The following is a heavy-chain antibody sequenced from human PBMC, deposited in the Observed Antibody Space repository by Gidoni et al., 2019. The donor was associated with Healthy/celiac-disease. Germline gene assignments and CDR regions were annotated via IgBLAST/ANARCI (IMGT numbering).Heavy chain of an antibody. CDR1: GFTFSSYA. V-gene: IGHV3-23*01. Sequence: EVQLLESGGGLVQPGGSLRLSGAASGFTFSSYAIGWVRQAPGKGLEGVSAISGSGGSTYYADSVKGRFTISRDNSKNTLYLQMNSLRAEDTAVYYCAKGETGTSPFDYWGQGTLVTVSS. J-gene: IGHJ4*02. CDR3: AKGETGTSPFDY. D-gene: IGHD1-1*01. CDR2: ISGSGGST.